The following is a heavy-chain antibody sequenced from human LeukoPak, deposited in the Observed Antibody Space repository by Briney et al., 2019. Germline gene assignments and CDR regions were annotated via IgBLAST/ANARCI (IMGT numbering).Heavy chain of an antibody. J-gene: IGHJ2*01. Sequence: PSQTLSLTCTVSGGSISSGDYYWSWIRQPPGKGLEWIGYIYYSGSTYYNPSLKSRVTISVDTSKNQFSLKLSSVTAADTAVYYCARRNWGSYWYFDLWGRGTLVTVSS. D-gene: IGHD7-27*01. V-gene: IGHV4-30-4*01. CDR2: IYYSGST. CDR1: GGSISSGDYY. CDR3: ARRNWGSYWYFDL.